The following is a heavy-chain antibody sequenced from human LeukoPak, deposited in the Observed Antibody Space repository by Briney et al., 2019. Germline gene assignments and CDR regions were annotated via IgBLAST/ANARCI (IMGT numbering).Heavy chain of an antibody. V-gene: IGHV3-23*01. CDR3: AKDRLGGNNYGHFDY. J-gene: IGHJ4*02. CDR1: GFTYSSFA. CDR2: IIASGGAT. D-gene: IGHD5-18*01. Sequence: GGSLRLSCAASGFTYSSFAMNWVRLVPGKGLEWVSAIIASGGATYYADSVKGRFTISRDNSENTLYLRMNSLRAEDTAIYYCAKDRLGGNNYGHFDYWGQGTLVTVSS.